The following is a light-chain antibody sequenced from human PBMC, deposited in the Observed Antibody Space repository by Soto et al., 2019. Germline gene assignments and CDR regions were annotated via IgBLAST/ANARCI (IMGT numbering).Light chain of an antibody. V-gene: IGLV2-11*01. CDR3: CSHAGSYTWV. CDR1: SSDVGGYNY. Sequence: QSALTQPRSVSGSPGQSVTISCTGTSSDVGGYNYVSWYQQHPGKAPKLMIYDVSKRPSGVPDRFSGSKSGNTASLTISGLQAEDEADYYCCSHAGSYTWVFGGGTMLTVL. CDR2: DVS. J-gene: IGLJ3*02.